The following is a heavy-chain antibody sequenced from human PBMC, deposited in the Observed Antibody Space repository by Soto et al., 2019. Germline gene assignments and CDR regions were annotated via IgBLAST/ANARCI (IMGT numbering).Heavy chain of an antibody. CDR3: AHKGISLLWFGDPCSVDP. CDR1: GFSLSTSGVS. V-gene: IGHV2-5*02. J-gene: IGHJ5*02. Sequence: QITLKESGPTLVKPTQTLTLTCTFSGFSLSTSGVSVGWIRQPPGKALEWLALIYWDDDKRYSPSLKNRLTITKDTSKNQVVLTMTNMEPVDTGTYYCAHKGISLLWFGDPCSVDPWGQGTLVTVSS. CDR2: IYWDDDK. D-gene: IGHD3-10*01.